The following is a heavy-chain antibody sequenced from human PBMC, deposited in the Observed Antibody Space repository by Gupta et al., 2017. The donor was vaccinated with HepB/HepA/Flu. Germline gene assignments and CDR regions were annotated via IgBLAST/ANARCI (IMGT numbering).Heavy chain of an antibody. CDR2: IKQDGSEK. CDR1: GFTFSSYW. Sequence: AASGFTFSSYWMSWVRQAPGKGLEWVANIKQDGSEKYYVDSVKGRFTISRDNAKNSLYLQMNSLRAEDTAVYYCARVHCSSTSCAGTQGSFIDYWGQGTLVTVSS. CDR3: ARVHCSSTSCAGTQGSFIDY. V-gene: IGHV3-7*01. J-gene: IGHJ4*02. D-gene: IGHD2-2*01.